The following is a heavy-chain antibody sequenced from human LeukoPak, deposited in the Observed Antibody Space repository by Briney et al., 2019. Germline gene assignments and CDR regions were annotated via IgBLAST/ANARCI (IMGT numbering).Heavy chain of an antibody. V-gene: IGHV3-30*02. Sequence: GGSLRLSCAASGFTFSSYGMHWVRQAPGKGLEWVAFIRYDGSNKYYADSVKGRFTISRDDSKNTLYLQMNSLRAEDTAVYYCAKDKTKDFWSGTYYFDYWGRGTLVTVSS. CDR3: AKDKTKDFWSGTYYFDY. D-gene: IGHD3-3*01. CDR1: GFTFSSYG. CDR2: IRYDGSNK. J-gene: IGHJ4*02.